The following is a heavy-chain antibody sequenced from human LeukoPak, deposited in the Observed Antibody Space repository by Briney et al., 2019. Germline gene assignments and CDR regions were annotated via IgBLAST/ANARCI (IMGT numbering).Heavy chain of an antibody. J-gene: IGHJ3*02. CDR1: GYIFTGYY. Sequence: ASVKVSCEASGYIFTGYYMHWVRQAPGQGLEWVGWINPNSGDTHSAQNFQGRVTMTRDTSISTASMDLSRLRSDDTAVYYCARAPKNDAYDIWGRGTMVTVSS. CDR3: ARAPKNDAYDI. CDR2: INPNSGDT. V-gene: IGHV1-2*02.